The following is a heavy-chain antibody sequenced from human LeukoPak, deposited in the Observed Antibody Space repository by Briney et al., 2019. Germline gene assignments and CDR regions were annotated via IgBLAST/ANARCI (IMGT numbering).Heavy chain of an antibody. CDR2: ISAYNGNT. D-gene: IGHD7-27*01. CDR1: GYTFTSYG. J-gene: IGHJ3*02. V-gene: IGHV1-18*01. Sequence: ASVHVSCEASGYTFTSYGISWVRQAPGQGLEWMGWISAYNGNTNYAQKLQGRVTMTTDTSTSTAYMELRSLRSDDTAVYYCARGETGDDAFDIWGQGTMVTVSS. CDR3: ARGETGDDAFDI.